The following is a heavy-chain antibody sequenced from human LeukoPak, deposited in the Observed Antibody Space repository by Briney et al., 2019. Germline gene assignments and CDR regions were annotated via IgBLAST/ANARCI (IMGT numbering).Heavy chain of an antibody. J-gene: IGHJ4*02. CDR3: ARDQEGFDY. CDR2: IIPIFGTA. CDR1: GGTFSSYA. V-gene: IGHV1-69*05. Sequence: ASVKVSCKASGGTFSSYAISWVRQAPRQGLEWMGGIIPIFGTANYAQKFQGRVTVTRDTSTSTVHMELSGLTSEDTAVYYCARDQEGFDYWGQGTLVTVSS.